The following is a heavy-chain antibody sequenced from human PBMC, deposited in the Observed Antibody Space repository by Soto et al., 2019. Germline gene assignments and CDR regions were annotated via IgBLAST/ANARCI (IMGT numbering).Heavy chain of an antibody. CDR2: IYPGDSDT. J-gene: IGHJ6*02. D-gene: IGHD2-2*01. V-gene: IGHV5-51*01. CDR1: GYTFTDYW. Sequence: PXASLKISCKGCGYTFTDYWIGWVRQLPGKGLEWMGIIYPGDSDTRYSPSFQGHVTITVDKSTSTAYLQWNTLKASDTAMYYCARHTSNFRCYYYAMDVWGQGTTVTVSS. CDR3: ARHTSNFRCYYYAMDV.